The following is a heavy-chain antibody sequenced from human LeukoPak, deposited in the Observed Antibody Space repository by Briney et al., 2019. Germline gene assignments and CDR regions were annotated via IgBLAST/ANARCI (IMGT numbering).Heavy chain of an antibody. V-gene: IGHV3-74*01. J-gene: IGHJ6*02. CDR1: GYSFSSYW. Sequence: GGSLRLSCGASGYSFSSYWMHWVRQVPGKGLVWVSRINGDGATTNYADSVKGRFTISRGNAKNTLSLEMDSLRFEDTAVYYCIRGVSGYYSYYAMDDWGQGTTVIVSS. CDR2: INGDGATT. CDR3: IRGVSGYYSYYAMDD. D-gene: IGHD1-26*01.